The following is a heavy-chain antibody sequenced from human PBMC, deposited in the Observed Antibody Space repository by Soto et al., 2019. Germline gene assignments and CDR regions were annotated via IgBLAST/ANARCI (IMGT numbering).Heavy chain of an antibody. V-gene: IGHV4-59*01. CDR3: ARDSGYGDPFDY. J-gene: IGHJ4*02. CDR1: GGSISGYY. CDR2: IFYSGNT. Sequence: SETLSLTCTVSGGSISGYYWSWIRQPPGKGLEWIGYIFYSGNTNYNPSLRSRVTISVDTSKNQFSLKLRSVTPADTAVYYCARDSGYGDPFDYWGQGTLVTVSS. D-gene: IGHD4-17*01.